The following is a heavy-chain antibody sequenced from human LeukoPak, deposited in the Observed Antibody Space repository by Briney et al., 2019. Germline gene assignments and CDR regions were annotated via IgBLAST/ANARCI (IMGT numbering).Heavy chain of an antibody. D-gene: IGHD5-18*01. CDR2: IRYDGSSK. CDR3: AKDRLRGYTYVDY. Sequence: GGSLRLSCAASGFTFSSYGIHWVRQAPGKGLEWVAFIRYDGSSKSYADAVKDRFTISRDNSKNTLYLQMNSLRAEDTAVYYCAKDRLRGYTYVDYWGQGTLVTVSS. V-gene: IGHV3-30*02. J-gene: IGHJ4*02. CDR1: GFTFSSYG.